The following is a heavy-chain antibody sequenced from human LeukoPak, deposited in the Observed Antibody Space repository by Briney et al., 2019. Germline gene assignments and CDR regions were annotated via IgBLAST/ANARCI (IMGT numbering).Heavy chain of an antibody. CDR3: ARLAGYGGLAWFDP. D-gene: IGHD5-12*01. Sequence: PSETLSLTCAVYGASFSGYYWSWIRQPPGKGLEWLGEINHSGSTNYNPSLKSRVTISVDTSKNQFSLKLSSVTAADTAVYYCARLAGYGGLAWFDPWGQGTLVTVSS. J-gene: IGHJ5*02. CDR1: GASFSGYY. CDR2: INHSGST. V-gene: IGHV4-34*01.